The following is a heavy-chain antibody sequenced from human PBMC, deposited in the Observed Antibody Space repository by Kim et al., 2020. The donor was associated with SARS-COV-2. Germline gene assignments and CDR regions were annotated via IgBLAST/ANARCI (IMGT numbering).Heavy chain of an antibody. Sequence: GGSLRLSCAASGFTFSSYGMHWVRQAPGKGLEWVAVIWYDGSNKYYADSVKGRFTISRDNSKNTLYLQMNSLRAEDTAVYYCARDWLRGGDCYSRSFLWYRDYCCGMDVWGQGTRVTVSS. CDR2: IWYDGSNK. V-gene: IGHV3-33*01. CDR3: ARDWLRGGDCYSRSFLWYRDYCCGMDV. CDR1: GFTFSSYG. J-gene: IGHJ6*02. D-gene: IGHD2-21*02.